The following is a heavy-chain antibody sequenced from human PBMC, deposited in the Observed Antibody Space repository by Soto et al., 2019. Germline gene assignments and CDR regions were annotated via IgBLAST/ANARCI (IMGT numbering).Heavy chain of an antibody. CDR1: GFTFNNYG. V-gene: IGHV3-30*18. D-gene: IGHD3-16*01. Sequence: QAQLVESGGGVVQPGRSLRLSCAASGFTFNNYGIHWVRQAPGKGLEGVAAISNGGSADYYADSVKGRFTISRDNPKNTVYLQMNNLTSEDTAVYSCANQERGSYFGYWGQGTLVTVSS. CDR3: ANQERGSYFGY. J-gene: IGHJ4*02. CDR2: ISNGGSAD.